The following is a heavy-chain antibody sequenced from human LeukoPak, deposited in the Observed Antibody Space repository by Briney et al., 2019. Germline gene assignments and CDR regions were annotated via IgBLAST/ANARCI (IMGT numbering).Heavy chain of an antibody. Sequence: GGSLRLSCAASGFTFSSCGMHWVRQAPGKGLEWVAVISYDGSNKYYADSVKGRFTISRDNSKNTLYLQMNSLRAEDTAVYYCAKGSIAAAGFDYWGQGTLVTVSS. D-gene: IGHD6-13*01. J-gene: IGHJ4*02. CDR2: ISYDGSNK. CDR3: AKGSIAAAGFDY. V-gene: IGHV3-30*18. CDR1: GFTFSSCG.